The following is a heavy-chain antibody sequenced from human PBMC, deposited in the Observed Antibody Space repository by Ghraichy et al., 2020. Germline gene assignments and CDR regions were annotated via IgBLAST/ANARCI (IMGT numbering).Heavy chain of an antibody. CDR2: INPDGSEK. J-gene: IGHJ4*02. Sequence: GGSLRLSCAVSGFTLSGYRMSWVRQAPEKGLEWVANINPDGSEKDYVDSVKGRFTISRDDAKNSLYLQMNSLRAEDTAVYYCARGHIGRGQGTLVTVSS. V-gene: IGHV3-7*03. CDR1: GFTLSGYR. CDR3: ARGHIG.